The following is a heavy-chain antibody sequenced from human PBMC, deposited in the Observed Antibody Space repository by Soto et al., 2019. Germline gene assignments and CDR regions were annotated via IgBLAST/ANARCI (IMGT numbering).Heavy chain of an antibody. J-gene: IGHJ6*02. V-gene: IGHV1-69*06. CDR1: GGTFSSYA. CDR3: VCIHVYTAMSADYYYYHYCMYV. CDR2: SIPIFGTA. D-gene: IGHD5-18*01. Sequence: QVQMGQSGAEVKKPGSSVKVSCKAYGGTFSSYAISWVRQAPGQGLECMGRSIPIFGTANSAQKFQGRVTITAYKSTSTAYMEVRSLGSEDTALYYCVCIHVYTAMSADYYYYHYCMYVWGQGNTVTVA.